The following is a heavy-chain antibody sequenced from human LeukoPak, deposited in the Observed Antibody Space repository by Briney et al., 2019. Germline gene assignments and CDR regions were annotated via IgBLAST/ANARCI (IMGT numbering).Heavy chain of an antibody. V-gene: IGHV3-30-3*01. CDR1: GFTFGSYA. CDR3: ARGGVATVHFYFDY. J-gene: IGHJ4*02. CDR2: TFSNGNIA. D-gene: IGHD5-12*01. Sequence: PGGSLRLSCTGSGFTFGSYALHWVRQAPGKGLEWVAVTFSNGNIAYYGDSVKGRFTISRANSKNTLYLQTNSLRSEDTAIYYCARGGVATVHFYFDYWGQGALVTVSS.